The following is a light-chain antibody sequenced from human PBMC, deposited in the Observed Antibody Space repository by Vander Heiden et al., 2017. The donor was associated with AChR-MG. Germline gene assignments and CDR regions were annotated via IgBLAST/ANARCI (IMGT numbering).Light chain of an antibody. CDR3: QQRYNWPRT. CDR2: DAS. J-gene: IGKJ1*01. V-gene: IGKV3-11*01. Sequence: IVLTQSPAPLSLSPGERATLSCRASQSVLTFLGWYQHKPGQAPRLLMSDASNRATGIPARFRGSGSGTDFTLTISTLEPEDFAVYYCQQRYNWPRTFGQGTRVEI. CDR1: QSVLTF.